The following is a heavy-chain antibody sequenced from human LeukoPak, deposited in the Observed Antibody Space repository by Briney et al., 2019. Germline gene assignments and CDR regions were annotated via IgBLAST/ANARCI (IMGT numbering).Heavy chain of an antibody. Sequence: SVKVSCKASGGTFSSYTISWVRQAPGQGLEWMGRIIPFLGIANYAQRFQGRVTITADKSTSTAYMELSSLRSEDTAVYYCARMIQYYYGSGSYLYPWGQGTLVTVSS. CDR1: GGTFSSYT. CDR2: IIPFLGIA. V-gene: IGHV1-69*02. CDR3: ARMIQYYYGSGSYLYP. J-gene: IGHJ5*02. D-gene: IGHD3-10*01.